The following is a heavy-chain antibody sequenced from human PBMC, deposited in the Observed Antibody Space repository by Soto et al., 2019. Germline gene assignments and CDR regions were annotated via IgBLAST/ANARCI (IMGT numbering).Heavy chain of an antibody. CDR3: ASSPPNETRFLEWSTLALYYYYMDV. CDR1: GGSISSYY. J-gene: IGHJ6*03. D-gene: IGHD3-3*01. CDR2: IYYSEST. V-gene: IGHV4-59*01. Sequence: PSETLSLTCTVSGGSISSYYWSWIRQPPGKGLEWIGYIYYSESTNYNPSLKSRVTISVDTSKNQFSLKLSSVTAADTAVYYCASSPPNETRFLEWSTLALYYYYMDVWGKGTTVTVSS.